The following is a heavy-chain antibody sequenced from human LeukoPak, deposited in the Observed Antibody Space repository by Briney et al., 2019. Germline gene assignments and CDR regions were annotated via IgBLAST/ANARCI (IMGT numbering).Heavy chain of an antibody. CDR2: IYHSGST. CDR1: GGSISSGGYY. CDR3: ARAPNYGSGSYFDY. D-gene: IGHD3-10*01. Sequence: SQTLSLTCTVSGGSISSGGYYWSWIRQPPGKGLEWIGYIYHSGSTYYNPSLKSRVTISVDRSKNQFSLKLSSVTAAVTAVYYCARAPNYGSGSYFDYWGQGTLVTVSS. J-gene: IGHJ4*02. V-gene: IGHV4-30-2*01.